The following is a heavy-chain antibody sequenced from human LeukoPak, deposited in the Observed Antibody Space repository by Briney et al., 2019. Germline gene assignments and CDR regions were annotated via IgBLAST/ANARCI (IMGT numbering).Heavy chain of an antibody. D-gene: IGHD1-1*01. CDR3: ARSWNDEGVSDY. V-gene: IGHV1-69*13. CDR2: IIPIFGTA. J-gene: IGHJ4*02. CDR1: GGTFSSYA. Sequence: ASVKVSCKASGGTFSSYAISWVRQAPGQGLEWMGGIIPIFGTANYAQKFQGRVTITADESTSTAYMELSSLRSDDTAVYYCARSWNDEGVSDYWGQGTLVTVSS.